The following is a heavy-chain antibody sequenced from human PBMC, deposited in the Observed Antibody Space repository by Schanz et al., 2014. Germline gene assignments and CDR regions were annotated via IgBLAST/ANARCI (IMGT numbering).Heavy chain of an antibody. D-gene: IGHD1-1*01. J-gene: IGHJ4*02. V-gene: IGHV3-48*01. CDR2: VSRSTPDI. Sequence: DVQLLESGGGLVQPGGSLRLSCTASGFSFTTYAMSWVRQAPGKGLEWVSYVSRSTPDIYYADSVKGRFTMSRDNAKNSVYLEMNSLRAEDTALYYCARDRRNADLDYWGQGTLVTVSS. CDR3: ARDRRNADLDY. CDR1: GFSFTTYA.